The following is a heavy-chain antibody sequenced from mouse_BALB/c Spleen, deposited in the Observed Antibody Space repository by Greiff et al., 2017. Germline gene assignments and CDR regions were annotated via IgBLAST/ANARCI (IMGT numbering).Heavy chain of an antibody. Sequence: VKLMESGPGLVAPSQSLSITCTVSGFSLTSYGVHWVRQPPGKGLEWLGVVWAGGSTNYNSALMSRLSISKDNSKSQVFLKMNSLQTDDTAMYYCARDEGVLYYFDYWGQGTTLTVSS. CDR3: ARDEGVLYYFDY. CDR2: VWAGGST. J-gene: IGHJ2*01. CDR1: GFSLTSYG. D-gene: IGHD2-14*01. V-gene: IGHV2-9*02.